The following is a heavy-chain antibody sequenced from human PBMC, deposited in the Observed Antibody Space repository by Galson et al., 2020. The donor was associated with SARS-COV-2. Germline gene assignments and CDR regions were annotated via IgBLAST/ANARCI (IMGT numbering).Heavy chain of an antibody. Sequence: TGGSLRLSCAASGFTFSSYSMNWVRQAPGNGLEWVSSISSTSSYISYADSVKGRFTISRDNAKNSLYLQMNSLRAEDTAVYYCASPRGYSRQKDAVEIWGQGTMVSVSS. D-gene: IGHD6-13*01. CDR1: GFTFSSYS. CDR2: ISSTSSYI. J-gene: IGHJ3*02. CDR3: ASPRGYSRQKDAVEI. V-gene: IGHV3-21*01.